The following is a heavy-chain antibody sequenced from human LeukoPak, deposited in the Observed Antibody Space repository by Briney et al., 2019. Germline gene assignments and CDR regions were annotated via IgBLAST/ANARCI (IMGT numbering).Heavy chain of an antibody. CDR1: GFTFSDYY. Sequence: GGSLRFSCAASGFTFSDYYMSWIRQAPGKGLEWVSYISSSGSTIYYADSVKGRFTISRDNAKNSLYLQMNSLRAEDTAVYYCARLNYSNYVYYYYYYMDVWGKGTTVTVSS. J-gene: IGHJ6*03. V-gene: IGHV3-11*01. CDR2: ISSSGSTI. CDR3: ARLNYSNYVYYYYYYMDV. D-gene: IGHD4-11*01.